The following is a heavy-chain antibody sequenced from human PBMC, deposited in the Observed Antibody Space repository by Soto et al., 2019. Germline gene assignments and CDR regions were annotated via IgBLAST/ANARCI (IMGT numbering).Heavy chain of an antibody. D-gene: IGHD6-19*01. CDR3: ARDRIAVAGGKRPFDY. V-gene: IGHV1-18*01. CDR1: GYTFTSYG. CDR2: ISAYNGNT. J-gene: IGHJ4*02. Sequence: ASVKVSCKASGYTFTSYGISRVRQAPGQGLEWMGWISAYNGNTNYAQKLQGRVTMTTDTSTSTAYMELRSLRSDDTAVYYCARDRIAVAGGKRPFDYWGQGTLVTVSS.